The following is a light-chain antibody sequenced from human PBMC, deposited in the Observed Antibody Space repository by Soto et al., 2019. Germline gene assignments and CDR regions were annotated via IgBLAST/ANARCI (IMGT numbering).Light chain of an antibody. CDR2: SAS. Sequence: DIQMTQSPASLSVSVGDRVTITSRASQRINNYLNWYLQRPGQAPKLLIRSASTLQRGVPSRFSGSGSRTEFTLTIADLQPDDFGTYYCQQSLTMPITFGHGTRLDIK. CDR3: QQSLTMPIT. V-gene: IGKV1-39*01. CDR1: QRINNY. J-gene: IGKJ5*01.